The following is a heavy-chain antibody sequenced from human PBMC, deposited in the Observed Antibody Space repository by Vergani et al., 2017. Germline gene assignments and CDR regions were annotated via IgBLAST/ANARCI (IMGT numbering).Heavy chain of an antibody. V-gene: IGHV3-9*01. J-gene: IGHJ4*02. D-gene: IGHD3-22*01. CDR3: AKDLGSSGYFFDY. Sequence: EVQLVESGGGLVQPGRSLRLSCAASGFTFDDYDMHWVRQAPGKGLEWVSGISWNSGTIGYADSVKGRFTISRDNAKNSLHLQMNSLRAEDTAVYYCAKDLGSSGYFFDYWGQGTLVTVSS. CDR2: ISWNSGTI. CDR1: GFTFDDYD.